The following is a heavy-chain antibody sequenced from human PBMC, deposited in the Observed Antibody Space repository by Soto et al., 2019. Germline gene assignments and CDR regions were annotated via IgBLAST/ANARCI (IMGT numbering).Heavy chain of an antibody. V-gene: IGHV1-18*04. Sequence: QVQLVQSGAEVKKPRASVKVSCKASGYTFTSYGISWVRQAPGQGLEWMGWISAYNGNTNYAQKLQGRVTMTTDTSTSTAYMELRSLRSDDTAVYYCARGTLTRYYDFWSGPDDYWGQGTLVTVSS. CDR1: GYTFTSYG. CDR3: ARGTLTRYYDFWSGPDDY. D-gene: IGHD3-3*01. J-gene: IGHJ4*02. CDR2: ISAYNGNT.